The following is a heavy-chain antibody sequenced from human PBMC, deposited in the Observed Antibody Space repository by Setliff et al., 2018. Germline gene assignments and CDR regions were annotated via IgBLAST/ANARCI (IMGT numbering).Heavy chain of an antibody. CDR1: GYTFSHYG. CDR2: ISAYSGNT. J-gene: IGHJ4*02. D-gene: IGHD2-2*01. CDR3: SRLVRYCTTTSCQGASGAEF. V-gene: IGHV1-18*01. Sequence: GASVKVSCKASGYTFSHYGITWVRQAPGQGLEWMGWISAYSGNTKYAQKLQGRVTMTTDTSTTTAYLELRSLTSDDTAVYYCSRLVRYCTTTSCQGASGAEFWGQGTLVTVSS.